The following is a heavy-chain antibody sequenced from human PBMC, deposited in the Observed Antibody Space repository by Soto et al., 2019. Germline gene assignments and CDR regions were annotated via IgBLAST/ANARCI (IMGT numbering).Heavy chain of an antibody. D-gene: IGHD3-10*01. CDR1: GYTFTSYG. CDR3: ARAGLVGSNYYFSGSYYFYSYYGMDV. J-gene: IGHJ6*02. CDR2: ISAYNGNT. Sequence: QVQLVQSGAEVKKPGASVKVSCKASGYTFTSYGISWVRQAPGQGLEWMGWISAYNGNTNYAQKLQGRVTMTTDTSTSTADMELRSLRSDDTAVYYCARAGLVGSNYYFSGSYYFYSYYGMDVWGQGTTVTVSS. V-gene: IGHV1-18*01.